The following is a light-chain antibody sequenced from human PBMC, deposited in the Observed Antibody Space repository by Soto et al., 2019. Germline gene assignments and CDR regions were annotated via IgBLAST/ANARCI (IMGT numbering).Light chain of an antibody. V-gene: IGLV2-14*01. CDR2: EVT. CDR1: SSHVGPYNY. Sequence: QSALTQPASVSGSPGQSITISCTGTSSHVGPYNYVSWYQHHPGKAPKLLIYEVTKRPSGVSNRFSGSKSGNTASLTISGLQAEDEADYYCSSYTTSSTLVFGGGTKLTVL. J-gene: IGLJ3*02. CDR3: SSYTTSSTLV.